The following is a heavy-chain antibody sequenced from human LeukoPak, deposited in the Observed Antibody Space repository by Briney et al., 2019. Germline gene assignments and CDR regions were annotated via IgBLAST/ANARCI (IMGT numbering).Heavy chain of an antibody. Sequence: SETLSLTCTVSGGSISSYYWSWIRQPPGKGLEWIGSIYYSGSTYYNPSLKSRVTISVDTSKNQFSLKLSSVTAADTAVYYCARGIAVAEIRDWFDPWGQGTLVTVSS. CDR3: ARGIAVAEIRDWFDP. D-gene: IGHD6-19*01. V-gene: IGHV4-59*05. CDR2: IYYSGST. CDR1: GGSISSYY. J-gene: IGHJ5*02.